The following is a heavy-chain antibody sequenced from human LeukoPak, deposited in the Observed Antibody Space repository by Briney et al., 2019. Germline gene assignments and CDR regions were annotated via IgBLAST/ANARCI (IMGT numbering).Heavy chain of an antibody. J-gene: IGHJ5*02. Sequence: PSETLSLTCTVSGGSLSSYYWSGIRQPAGNGLEWIGRIYTSGSTNYNPSLKSRVTMSVDTPKNQFSLNLTSVTPPDTAVYHCARAHWSSTGGKNVFDPGGQGTLVTVSS. V-gene: IGHV4-4*07. CDR2: IYTSGST. CDR3: ARAHWSSTGGKNVFDP. CDR1: GGSLSSYY. D-gene: IGHD2-2*01.